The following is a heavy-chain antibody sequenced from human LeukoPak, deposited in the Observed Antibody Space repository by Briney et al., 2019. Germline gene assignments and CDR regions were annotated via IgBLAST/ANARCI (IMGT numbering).Heavy chain of an antibody. CDR1: GYTFTGYY. V-gene: IGHV1-2*02. Sequence: ASVKDSCKASGYTFTGYYMHWVRQAPGQGLEWMGWINPNSGGTNYAQKFQGRVTMTRDTSISTAYMELSRLRSDDTAVYYCARDRSNTAMDYYFDYWGQGTLVTVSS. CDR2: INPNSGGT. D-gene: IGHD5-18*01. CDR3: ARDRSNTAMDYYFDY. J-gene: IGHJ4*02.